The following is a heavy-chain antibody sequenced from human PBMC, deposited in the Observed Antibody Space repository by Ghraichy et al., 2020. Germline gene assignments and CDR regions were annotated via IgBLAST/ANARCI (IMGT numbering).Heavy chain of an antibody. CDR2: ISGSRTTV. J-gene: IGHJ4*02. Sequence: GGSLRLSCAASGFTFSNYGMDWVRQAAGKGLEWVSYISGSRTTVNYAASVKGRFTISRDYAKNSVYLQMNSLSAEDTAVYYCGRGGAARPDYWGQGTLVT. D-gene: IGHD6-6*01. CDR1: GFTFSNYG. V-gene: IGHV3-48*04. CDR3: GRGGAARPDY.